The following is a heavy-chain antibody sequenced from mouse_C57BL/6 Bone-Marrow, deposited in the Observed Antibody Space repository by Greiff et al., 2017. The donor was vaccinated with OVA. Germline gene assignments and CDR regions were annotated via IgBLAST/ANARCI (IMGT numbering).Heavy chain of an antibody. CDR3: AGVECGRFDY. V-gene: IGHV5-4*01. Sequence: EVQLKQPGAGLVKPGASLKLSCAASGFTFSSYAMPWVRQTPEKRLEWVATISDGGSYTHYPDNVKGRSTITIDKAKNNLYLQMSQLKCETTAVYYWAGVECGRFDYWGQGTTLTVSA. CDR1: GFTFSSYA. CDR2: ISDGGSYT. J-gene: IGHJ2*01.